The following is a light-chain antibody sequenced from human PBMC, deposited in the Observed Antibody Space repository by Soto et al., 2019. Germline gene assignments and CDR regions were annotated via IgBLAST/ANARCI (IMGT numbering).Light chain of an antibody. CDR3: QQRSDWPIT. V-gene: IGKV3-11*01. CDR1: QSVSSH. CDR2: EAS. Sequence: EIVWTQSPATLSLSPGARATLPCRGSQSVSSHLVWYQKKTGQAPRIIIYEASNRATGIPARFSGSGSGTDFTLTISSLEPEDFAVYYGQQRSDWPITFGQGTRLEIK. J-gene: IGKJ5*01.